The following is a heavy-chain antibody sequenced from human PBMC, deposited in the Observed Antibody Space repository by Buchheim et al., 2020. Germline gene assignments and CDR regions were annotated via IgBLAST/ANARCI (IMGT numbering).Heavy chain of an antibody. CDR2: INHSGST. J-gene: IGHJ3*02. CDR3: ARGGRSGYYYRAFDI. Sequence: QVQLQQWGAGLLKPSETLSLTCAVYGGSFSGYYWSWIRQPPGKGLEWIGEINHSGSTNYNPSLKRRVTISVDTSKNQFSLKLSSVTAADTAVYYCARGGRSGYYYRAFDIWGQGT. D-gene: IGHD3-22*01. V-gene: IGHV4-34*01. CDR1: GGSFSGYY.